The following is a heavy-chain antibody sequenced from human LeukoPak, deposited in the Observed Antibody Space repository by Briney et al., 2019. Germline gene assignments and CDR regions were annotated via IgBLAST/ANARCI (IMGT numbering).Heavy chain of an antibody. Sequence: PSETLSLTCTVSGGSISSSSYYWGWIRQPPGKGLEWIGSIYYSGSTYYNPSLKSRVTISVDTSKNQFSLKLSSVTAADTAVYYCARDREAAAGYYYYGMDVWGQGTTATVSS. V-gene: IGHV4-39*07. CDR2: IYYSGST. CDR3: ARDREAAAGYYYYGMDV. D-gene: IGHD6-13*01. J-gene: IGHJ6*02. CDR1: GGSISSSSYY.